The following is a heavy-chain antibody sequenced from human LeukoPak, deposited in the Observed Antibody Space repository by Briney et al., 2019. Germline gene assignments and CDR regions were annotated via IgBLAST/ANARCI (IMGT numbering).Heavy chain of an antibody. CDR3: ARVSVAGLFDY. V-gene: IGHV1-69*13. CDR1: GGTFSSYA. Sequence: ASVKVSCKASGGTFSSYAISWVRQAPGQGLEWMGGIIPIFGTANYAQNFQGRVTITAAESTSTAYMELSSLRSEDTAVYYCARVSVAGLFDYWGQGTLVTVSS. D-gene: IGHD6-19*01. J-gene: IGHJ4*02. CDR2: IIPIFGTA.